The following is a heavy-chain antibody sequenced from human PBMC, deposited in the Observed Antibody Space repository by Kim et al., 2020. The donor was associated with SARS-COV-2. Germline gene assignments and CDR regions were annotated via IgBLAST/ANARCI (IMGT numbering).Heavy chain of an antibody. J-gene: IGHJ4*02. CDR3: ATYYYDTSGPAPFDY. D-gene: IGHD3-22*01. CDR1: GYTFTAYY. CDR2: INPKSGDT. V-gene: IGHV1-2*06. Sequence: ASVKVSCKASGYTFTAYYMHWVRQAPGQGLEWMERINPKSGDTDYAQKFQGRVTLTRDTSINTAYMELISLRSDDTAVFYCATYYYDTSGPAPFDYWGQGTLVTVSS.